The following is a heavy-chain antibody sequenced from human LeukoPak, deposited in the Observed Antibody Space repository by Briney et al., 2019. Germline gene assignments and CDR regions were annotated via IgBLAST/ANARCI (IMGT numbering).Heavy chain of an antibody. CDR1: GFTFSSSA. V-gene: IGHV3-23*01. Sequence: PGGSLRLSCAASGFTFSSSAMSWVRQAPGKGLEWVSSISGSGSGGSTYYADSVKGRFTISRDNAKNSLYLQMNSLRAEDTAVYYCARSLIAADYWGQGTLVTVSS. CDR2: ISGSGSGGST. D-gene: IGHD6-13*01. J-gene: IGHJ4*02. CDR3: ARSLIAADY.